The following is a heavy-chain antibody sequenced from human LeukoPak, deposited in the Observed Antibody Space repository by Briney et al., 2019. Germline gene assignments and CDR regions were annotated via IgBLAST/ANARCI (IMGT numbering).Heavy chain of an antibody. J-gene: IGHJ4*02. CDR2: ISYDGSNK. D-gene: IGHD3-3*01. Sequence: PGGSLRLSCAASGFTFSSYAMHWVRQAPGKGLEWVAVISYDGSNKYYADSVKGRFTISRDNAKNSLYLQMNSLRAEDTAVYYCAREIFWSGYYSNLHFDYWGQGTLVTVSS. V-gene: IGHV3-30-3*01. CDR1: GFTFSSYA. CDR3: AREIFWSGYYSNLHFDY.